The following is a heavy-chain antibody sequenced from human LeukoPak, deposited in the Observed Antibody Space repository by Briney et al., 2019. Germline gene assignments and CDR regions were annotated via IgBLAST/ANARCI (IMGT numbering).Heavy chain of an antibody. V-gene: IGHV3-21*01. Sequence: GGSLRLSCAASGFTFSDCNMNWVRQAPGKGLEWVSSITTTGTHTYYADSVKGRFTISRDNAKNSLHLQMISLRAEDTAVYYCARGSQWTNGVTDFWGQGTLVTVSS. CDR1: GFTFSDCN. J-gene: IGHJ4*02. CDR3: ARGSQWTNGVTDF. D-gene: IGHD6-19*01. CDR2: ITTTGTHT.